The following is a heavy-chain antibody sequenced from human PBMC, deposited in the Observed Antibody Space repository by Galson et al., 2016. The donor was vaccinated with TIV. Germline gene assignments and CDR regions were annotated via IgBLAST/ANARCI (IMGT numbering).Heavy chain of an antibody. J-gene: IGHJ6*02. V-gene: IGHV3-9*01. Sequence: SLTLSCADSGFTFADYAMHWVRQAPLKVLEWVLGISLNSVYLGYADAVKGRFTISRDNAKNSLDLQMNSLRPEDTALYYCAKGRGYSYGYPQDYYYGMDVWGQGTAVTVSS. CDR2: ISLNSVYL. D-gene: IGHD5-18*01. CDR1: GFTFADYA. CDR3: AKGRGYSYGYPQDYYYGMDV.